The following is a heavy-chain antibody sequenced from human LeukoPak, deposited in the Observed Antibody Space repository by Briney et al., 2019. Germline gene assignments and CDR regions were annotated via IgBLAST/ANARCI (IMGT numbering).Heavy chain of an antibody. Sequence: GGSLRLSCAASGFALSSHWMTWVRQVPGRGPEWVANANRDGSETYYLDSVKGRFTISKDNAKNSLYLQMNSLRAEGTALYHCARNNGMDVWGQGTTVIVSS. V-gene: IGHV3-7*03. CDR3: ARNNGMDV. CDR1: GFALSSHW. J-gene: IGHJ6*02. CDR2: ANRDGSET.